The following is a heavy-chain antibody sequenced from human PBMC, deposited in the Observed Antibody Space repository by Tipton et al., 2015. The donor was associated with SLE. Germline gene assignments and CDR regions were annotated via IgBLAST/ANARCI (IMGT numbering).Heavy chain of an antibody. CDR1: GYKFTSNW. CDR3: ARCQGAIPPFRYYNFYGMDV. D-gene: IGHD1-26*01. J-gene: IGHJ6*02. Sequence: QSGAEVKKPGESLKISCQVSGYKFTSNWIGWVRQMPGKGLEWMGIIYPDDSDTRYSPSFQGQVTISADKSISTAYLQWSSLKASDSAMYYCARCQGAIPPFRYYNFYGMDVWGQGTTVTVSS. CDR2: IYPDDSDT. V-gene: IGHV5-51*03.